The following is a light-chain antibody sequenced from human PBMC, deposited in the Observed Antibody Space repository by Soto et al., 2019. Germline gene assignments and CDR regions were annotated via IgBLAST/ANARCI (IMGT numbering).Light chain of an antibody. V-gene: IGLV1-44*01. CDR1: NSNIGLNT. CDR3: AAWDDSLNGTV. CDR2: NNT. J-gene: IGLJ1*01. Sequence: QSGLTQPPSASGTPGQTVNSSCSGSNSNIGLNTVNWYQQLPGTAPKLLIYNNTQRPAGVPDRFSGSKSGTSASLAISGLQSDNEADYYCAAWDDSLNGTVFGTGTKVTVL.